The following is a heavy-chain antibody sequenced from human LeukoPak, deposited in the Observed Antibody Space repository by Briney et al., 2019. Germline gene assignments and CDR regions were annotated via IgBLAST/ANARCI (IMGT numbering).Heavy chain of an antibody. V-gene: IGHV4-4*08. CDR2: IYNSGST. D-gene: IGHD2/OR15-2a*01. CDR3: AREISGS. Sequence: SETLSLTCTVSGGSIRSYHWSWIRQPPGKGLEWIGYIYNSGSTNYNPSLKSRVTISIDTSKNQFSLKLSSVTAADTAVYYCAREISGSWGQGTLVTVSS. CDR1: GGSIRSYH. J-gene: IGHJ5*02.